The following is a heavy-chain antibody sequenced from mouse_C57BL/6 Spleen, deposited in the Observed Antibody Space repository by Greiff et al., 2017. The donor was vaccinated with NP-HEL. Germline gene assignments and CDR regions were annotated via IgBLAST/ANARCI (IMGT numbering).Heavy chain of an antibody. Sequence: VQLQQSGPELVKPGASVKISCKASGYTFTDYYMNWVKQSHGKSLEWIGDINPNNGGTSYNQKFKGKATLTVDKSSSTAYMELRSLTSEDSAVYYCASSPLGAMDYWGKGTSVTVSS. J-gene: IGHJ4*01. D-gene: IGHD6-1*01. V-gene: IGHV1-26*01. CDR1: GYTFTDYY. CDR3: ASSPLGAMDY. CDR2: INPNNGGT.